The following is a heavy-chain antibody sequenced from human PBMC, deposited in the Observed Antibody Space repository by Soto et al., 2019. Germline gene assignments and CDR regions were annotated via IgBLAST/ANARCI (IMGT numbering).Heavy chain of an antibody. V-gene: IGHV4-39*01. CDR2: IYYSGST. Sequence: SETLSLTCTVSGGSISKSTYYWGWIRRSPGKGLEWIGNIYYSGSTYYNSSLKSRVTISVDTSKNQFSLNLSSVTAADTAIYYCTYFFYGMDVWGQGTTVTVSS. CDR3: TYFFYGMDV. J-gene: IGHJ6*02. CDR1: GGSISKSTYY.